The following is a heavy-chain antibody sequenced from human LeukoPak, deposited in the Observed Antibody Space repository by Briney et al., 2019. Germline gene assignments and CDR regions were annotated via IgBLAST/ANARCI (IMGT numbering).Heavy chain of an antibody. CDR2: ISGSGGST. CDR1: GFTFSSYA. Sequence: PGGSLRLSCAATGFTFSSYAMSWVRQAPGKGLEWVSAISGSGGSTYYADSVKGRFTISRDNSKNTLYLQMNSLRAEDTAVYYCAKSSPPYYYDSSGYHFTDYWGQGTLVTVSS. D-gene: IGHD3-22*01. J-gene: IGHJ4*02. CDR3: AKSSPPYYYDSSGYHFTDY. V-gene: IGHV3-23*01.